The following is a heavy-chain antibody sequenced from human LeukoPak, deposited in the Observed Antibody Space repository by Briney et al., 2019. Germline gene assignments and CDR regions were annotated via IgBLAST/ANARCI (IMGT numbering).Heavy chain of an antibody. CDR3: ARVVYYYDSSGHDF. CDR1: GFTFSNYW. D-gene: IGHD3-22*01. Sequence: PGGSLRLSXAASGFTFSNYWMNWVRQAPGKGLEWVANIKRDGSEKYYVDSVRGRFTISRDNVKNSLYLQLSSLKAEDTGIYYCARVVYYYDSSGHDFWGQGTLVTVSS. J-gene: IGHJ4*02. V-gene: IGHV3-7*01. CDR2: IKRDGSEK.